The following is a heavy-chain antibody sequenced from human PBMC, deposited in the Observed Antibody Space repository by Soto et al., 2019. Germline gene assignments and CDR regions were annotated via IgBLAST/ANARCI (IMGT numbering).Heavy chain of an antibody. CDR3: SRYRRAGDI. Sequence: QVQLQESGPGLVKPSETLSLTCTVSGGSVSSGSYYWSWIRQPPGKGLEWLGYIYYSGSTNYNPSLKSRVTISVDTSKNQCSLKLSSGTAADTAVYYCSRYRRAGDIWGQGTMVTVSS. V-gene: IGHV4-61*01. J-gene: IGHJ3*02. CDR2: IYYSGST. CDR1: GGSVSSGSYY.